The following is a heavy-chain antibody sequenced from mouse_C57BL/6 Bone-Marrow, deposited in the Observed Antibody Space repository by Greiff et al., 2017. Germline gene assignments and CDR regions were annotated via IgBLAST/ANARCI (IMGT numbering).Heavy chain of an antibody. D-gene: IGHD1-1*01. V-gene: IGHV3-6*01. CDR3: ARDYYYSRGAMDY. CDR2: ISYDGSN. CDR1: GYSITSGYY. J-gene: IGHJ4*01. Sequence: EVQLQQSGPGLVKPSQSLSLTCSVTGYSITSGYYWNWIRQFPGNKLEWMGYISYDGSNNYNPSLKNRISITRDTSKNQFFLKLNSVTTEDTATYYCARDYYYSRGAMDYWGQGTSVTVSS.